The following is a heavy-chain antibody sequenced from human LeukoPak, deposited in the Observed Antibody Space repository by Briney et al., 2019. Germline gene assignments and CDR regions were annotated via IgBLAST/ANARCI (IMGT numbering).Heavy chain of an antibody. CDR2: IYHSGST. CDR3: ASSPGGVVGATTPFDY. J-gene: IGHJ4*02. V-gene: IGHV4-38-2*01. CDR1: GYSISRGYY. D-gene: IGHD1-26*01. Sequence: SETLSLPCAVSGYSISRGYYWGWLRQPPGEGLEWIGSIYHSGSTYYNPSLKSRVTISVDTSKNQVSLKLSSVTAADTAVYYCASSPGGVVGATTPFDYWGQGTLVTVSS.